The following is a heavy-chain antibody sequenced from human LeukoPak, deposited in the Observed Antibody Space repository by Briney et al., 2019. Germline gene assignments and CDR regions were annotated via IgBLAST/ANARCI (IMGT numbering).Heavy chain of an antibody. CDR2: IYSGGSA. CDR1: GFTVSSNY. J-gene: IGHJ4*02. Sequence: PGGSLRLSCAASGFTVSSNYMSWVRQAPGKGLEWVSVIYSGGSAYYTDSVKGLFTTSRDNSKNTLYLQMNRLRAEDTAVYYCARDLGKSGSYFDYWGQGTLVTVSS. V-gene: IGHV3-66*02. D-gene: IGHD3-3*01. CDR3: ARDLGKSGSYFDY.